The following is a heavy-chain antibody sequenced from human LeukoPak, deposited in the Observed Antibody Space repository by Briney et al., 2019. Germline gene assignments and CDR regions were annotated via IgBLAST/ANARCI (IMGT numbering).Heavy chain of an antibody. CDR2: ISAYNGNT. CDR3: AREWVNVDTAMVTFDY. J-gene: IGHJ4*02. CDR1: VYTFTSYG. D-gene: IGHD5-18*01. Sequence: ASVKVSCKASVYTFTSYGISWVRQAPGQGLEWMGWISAYNGNTNYAQKLQGRVTMTTDTSTSTAYMELRSLRSDDTAVYYCAREWVNVDTAMVTFDYWGQGTLVTVSS. V-gene: IGHV1-18*01.